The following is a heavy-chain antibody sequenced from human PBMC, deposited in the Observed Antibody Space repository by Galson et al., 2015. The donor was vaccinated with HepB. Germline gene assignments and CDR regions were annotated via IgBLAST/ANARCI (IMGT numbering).Heavy chain of an antibody. J-gene: IGHJ6*02. CDR1: GFTFSSYG. Sequence: SLRLSCAASGFTFSSYGMHWVRQAPGKGLEWVAVIWYDGSNKYYADSVKGRFTISRDNSKNTLYLQMNSLRAEDTAVYYCARDFGSRSYYYYSMFVWGQGTMVTVSS. D-gene: IGHD1-26*01. CDR2: IWYDGSNK. V-gene: IGHV3-33*01. CDR3: ARDFGSRSYYYYSMFV.